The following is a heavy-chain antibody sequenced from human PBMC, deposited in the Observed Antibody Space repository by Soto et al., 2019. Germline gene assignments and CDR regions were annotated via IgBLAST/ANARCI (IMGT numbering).Heavy chain of an antibody. CDR1: GYRFSSYW. CDR3: ARTYYYDSRGYPDACEI. D-gene: IGHD3-22*01. J-gene: IGHJ3*02. CDR2: IYPGDSDT. V-gene: IGHV5-51*01. Sequence: GESLKISCKGSGYRFSSYWIGWVRQMPGKGLECLGIIYPGDSDTRYSPSFQGQVTISADKSFSTAYLQWSSLKASDTAMYYCARTYYYDSRGYPDACEIWGQGTMVTVS.